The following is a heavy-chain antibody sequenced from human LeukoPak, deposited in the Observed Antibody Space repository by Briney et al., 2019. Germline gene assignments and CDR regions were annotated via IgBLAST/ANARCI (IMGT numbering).Heavy chain of an antibody. CDR2: MRPNSGET. J-gene: IGHJ1*01. CDR3: ARGYCSGGGCYTAEYLPH. CDR1: GYTFTNFE. Sequence: ASVKVSCKASGYTFTNFEINWVRQVAGQGLEWMGWMRPNSGETVNVQKFQGRVTMTRDISTSAAYKELTGLRSDDTAVYFCARGYCSGGGCYTAEYLPHWGQGTLVTVSS. V-gene: IGHV1-8*02. D-gene: IGHD2-15*01.